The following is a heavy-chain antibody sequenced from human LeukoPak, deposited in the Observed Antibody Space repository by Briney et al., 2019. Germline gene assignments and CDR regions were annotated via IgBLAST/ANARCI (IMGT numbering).Heavy chain of an antibody. Sequence: GGSLRLSCAASGFTFSSYSMNWVRQAPGKGLEWVSSISSSSSYIYYADSVKGRFTISRDNAKNSLYLQMNSLRAEDTAVYYCAREEGGTAAGENSFDYWGQGTLVTVSS. J-gene: IGHJ4*02. CDR1: GFTFSSYS. CDR2: ISSSSSYI. D-gene: IGHD6-13*01. V-gene: IGHV3-21*01. CDR3: AREEGGTAAGENSFDY.